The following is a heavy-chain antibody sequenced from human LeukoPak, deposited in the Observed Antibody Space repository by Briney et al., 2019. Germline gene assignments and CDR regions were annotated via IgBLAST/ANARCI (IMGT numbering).Heavy chain of an antibody. CDR2: ISYDGSKT. V-gene: IGHV3-30-3*01. Sequence: GGSLGLSCAASGFTFSGYAMNWVRQAPGKGLEWVAVISYDGSKTDYAGSVKGRFTISRDNSKNTLYLQMNSLRAEDTAVYYCARDGGYDFWSGYYQNYWGQGTLVTVSS. CDR1: GFTFSGYA. J-gene: IGHJ4*02. D-gene: IGHD3-3*01. CDR3: ARDGGYDFWSGYYQNY.